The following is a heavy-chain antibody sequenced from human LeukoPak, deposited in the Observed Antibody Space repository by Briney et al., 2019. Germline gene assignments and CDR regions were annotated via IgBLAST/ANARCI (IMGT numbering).Heavy chain of an antibody. D-gene: IGHD2-21*01. CDR1: GGSFSGYY. J-gene: IGHJ4*02. CDR2: INHSGST. Sequence: SECLSLTCAVYGGSFSGYYWSWIRQPPGKGLEWIGEINHSGSTNYNPSLKSRVTISVDTSKKQFSLKLTSVTAADTAVYYCAKIIADDGFDYWGQGTMVTVSS. V-gene: IGHV4-34*01. CDR3: AKIIADDGFDY.